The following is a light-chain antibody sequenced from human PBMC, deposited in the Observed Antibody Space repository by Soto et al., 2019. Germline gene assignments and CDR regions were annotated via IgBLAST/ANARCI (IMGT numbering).Light chain of an antibody. J-gene: IGKJ1*01. CDR3: QQTSRTPKT. CDR2: AAS. Sequence: IQMTHSPSSLSASVGGRVSLTRRASQSSTWYLNWYQQKPGKAPNLLIYAASSLHSGVPSRFSGAGSGTDFTLTISSLQPEDFATYYCQQTSRTPKTFGRGTKVDIK. CDR1: QSSTWY. V-gene: IGKV1-39*01.